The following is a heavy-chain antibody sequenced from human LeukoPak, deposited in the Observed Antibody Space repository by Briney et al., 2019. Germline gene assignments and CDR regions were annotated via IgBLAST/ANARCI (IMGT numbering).Heavy chain of an antibody. Sequence: AGGSLRLSCAASGFMFSSNWMSWVRLAPGKGLEWVANIKEDGTETYYVDSVKGRFTISRDNAKNSLYLQMNSLRAEDTAVYYCARAMDVWGQGTTVTVSS. CDR2: IKEDGTET. CDR3: ARAMDV. CDR1: GFMFSSNW. J-gene: IGHJ6*02. V-gene: IGHV3-7*03.